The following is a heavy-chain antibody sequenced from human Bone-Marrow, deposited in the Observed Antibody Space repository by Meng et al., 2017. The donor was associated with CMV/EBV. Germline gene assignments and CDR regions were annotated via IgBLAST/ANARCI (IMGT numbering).Heavy chain of an antibody. CDR1: GYTFTSYY. CDR2: INPSGGST. J-gene: IGHJ4*02. CDR3: ARSSGGENYYDSSGYYYYFDY. D-gene: IGHD3-22*01. Sequence: ASVKVSCKASGYTFTSYYMHWVRQAPGQGLEWMGIINPSGGSTSYAQKFQGRVTMTRDTSTSTVYMELSSLRSEDTAVYYCARSSGGENYYDSSGYYYYFDYWGQGTRVTGYS. V-gene: IGHV1-46*01.